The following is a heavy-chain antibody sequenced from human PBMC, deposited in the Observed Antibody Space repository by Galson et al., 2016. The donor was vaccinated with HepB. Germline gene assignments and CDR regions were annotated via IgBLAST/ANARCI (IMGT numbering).Heavy chain of an antibody. J-gene: IGHJ4*02. D-gene: IGHD2-21*02. CDR1: GGSINNYY. Sequence: LSLTCTVSGGSINNYYWNWIRQPPGKGLEWIGYIYHSGTTKYNPSLKSRVTMSLDTSKNQVSLNLSSVTAADTAVYFWARRRQAHGLGGDSYYYFDSWGQGALVTVSS. CDR3: ARRRQAHGLGGDSYYYFDS. CDR2: IYHSGTT. V-gene: IGHV4-59*08.